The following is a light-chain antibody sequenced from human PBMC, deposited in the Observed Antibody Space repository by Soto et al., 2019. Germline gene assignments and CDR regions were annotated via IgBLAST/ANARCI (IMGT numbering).Light chain of an antibody. CDR3: QQYNSYWT. V-gene: IGKV1-5*01. CDR2: DAS. J-gene: IGKJ1*01. CDR1: QGISSY. Sequence: MTQSPLSLPVTPGEPASISCRSSQGISSYLAWYQQKPGKAPKLLIYDASSLKSGVPSRFSGSGSGTEFTLTLSSLQPDDFATYYCQQYNSYWTFGQGTKVDI.